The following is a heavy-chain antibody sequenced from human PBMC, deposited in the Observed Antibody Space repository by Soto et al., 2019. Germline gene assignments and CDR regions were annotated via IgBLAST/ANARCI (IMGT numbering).Heavy chain of an antibody. CDR3: ARGAIPRGRYYHYYGMDV. J-gene: IGHJ6*02. CDR1: GGSFSGYY. CDR2: INHSGST. Sequence: SETLSLTCAVYGGSFSGYYWSWIRQPPGKGLEWIGEINHSGSTNYNPSLKSRVTISVDTSKNQFSLKLSSVTAADTAVYYCARGAIPRGRYYHYYGMDVWCQGTMLTVSS. V-gene: IGHV4-34*01. D-gene: IGHD2-2*02.